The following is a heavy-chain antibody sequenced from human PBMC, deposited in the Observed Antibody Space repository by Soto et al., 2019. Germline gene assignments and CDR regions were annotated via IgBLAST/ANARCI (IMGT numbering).Heavy chain of an antibody. CDR3: ARDDCCDNRFDY. V-gene: IGHV4-59*01. D-gene: IGHD2-21*02. CDR2: IYYGGST. Sequence: PAGTLTLTCTASGCSFSAYDWSWIRQPPGKGLEWIVYIYYGGSTNYDPSLKSRVTISVDTSKNPFYLKLSSVSDADTAVYYCARDDCCDNRFDYWGQGTLVTVSS. J-gene: IGHJ4*02. CDR1: GCSFSAYD.